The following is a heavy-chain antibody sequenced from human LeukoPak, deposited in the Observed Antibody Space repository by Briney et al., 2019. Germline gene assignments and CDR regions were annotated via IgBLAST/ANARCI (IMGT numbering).Heavy chain of an antibody. Sequence: PSETLSLTCAVYGGSFSGYYWSWIRQPPGKGLEWIGEINHSGSTNYNPSLKSRVTMSVDTSKNQFSLKLSSVTAADTAVYYCARGGQWLEYWGQGTLVTVSS. CDR2: INHSGST. CDR3: ARGGQWLEY. CDR1: GGSFSGYY. J-gene: IGHJ4*02. V-gene: IGHV4-34*01. D-gene: IGHD6-19*01.